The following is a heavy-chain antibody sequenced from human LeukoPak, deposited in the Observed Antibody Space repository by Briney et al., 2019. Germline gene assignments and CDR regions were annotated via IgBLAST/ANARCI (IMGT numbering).Heavy chain of an antibody. CDR1: GFTFSTYE. D-gene: IGHD6-13*01. V-gene: IGHV3-7*01. J-gene: IGHJ4*02. CDR2: IKQDGSEK. CDR3: ARVGVLSSSWLVY. Sequence: GGSLRLSCAASGFTFSTYEMSWVRQAPGKGLEWVAYIKQDGSEKYYVDSVKGRFTISRDNAKNSLYLQVNSLRAEDTAVYYCARVGVLSSSWLVYWGQGTLVTVSS.